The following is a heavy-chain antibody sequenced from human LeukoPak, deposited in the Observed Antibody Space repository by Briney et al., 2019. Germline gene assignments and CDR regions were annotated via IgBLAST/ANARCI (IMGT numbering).Heavy chain of an antibody. CDR2: ISSSSSYI. V-gene: IGHV3-21*01. Sequence: GGSLRLSCAASGFTFSSYSMNWVRQAPGKGLEWVSSISSSSSYIYYADSVKGRFTISRDNAKNSLYLQMNSLRAEDTAVYYCARDQPYYYDSSGYYYFDYWGQGTLVTVSS. D-gene: IGHD3-22*01. CDR3: ARDQPYYYDSSGYYYFDY. CDR1: GFTFSSYS. J-gene: IGHJ4*02.